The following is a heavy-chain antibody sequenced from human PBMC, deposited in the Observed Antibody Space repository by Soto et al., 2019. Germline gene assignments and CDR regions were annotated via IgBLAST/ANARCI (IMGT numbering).Heavy chain of an antibody. CDR1: GGSISSSSYY. V-gene: IGHV4-39*01. Sequence: PSETLSLTCTVSGGSISSSSYYWGWIRQPPGKGLEWIGSIYYSGSTYYNPSLKSRVTISVDTSKNQFSLKLSSVTAADTAVYYCARHEGQWLLLLWFDPWGQGTLVTVSS. D-gene: IGHD5-12*01. CDR3: ARHEGQWLLLLWFDP. CDR2: IYYSGST. J-gene: IGHJ5*02.